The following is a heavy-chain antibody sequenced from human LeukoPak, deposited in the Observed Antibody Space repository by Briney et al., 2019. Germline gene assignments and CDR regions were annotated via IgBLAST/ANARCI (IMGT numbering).Heavy chain of an antibody. V-gene: IGHV3-23*01. CDR2: ISGSGSGGST. Sequence: GGSLRLSCAASGFTFSSYGMSWVRQAPGKGLEWVSNISGSGSGGSTYYADSVKGRFTISRDNSKNTLYLQMNSLRAEDTAVYYCARDGNALWGQGTLVTVSS. D-gene: IGHD1-1*01. CDR1: GFTFSSYG. CDR3: ARDGNAL. J-gene: IGHJ4*02.